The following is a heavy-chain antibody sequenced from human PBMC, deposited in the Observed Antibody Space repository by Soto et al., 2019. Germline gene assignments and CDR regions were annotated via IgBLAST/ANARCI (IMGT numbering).Heavy chain of an antibody. CDR1: GGSFSGYY. V-gene: IGHV4-34*01. J-gene: IGHJ4*02. CDR2: INHSGST. CDR3: ARGPINDY. Sequence: SETLSLTCAVYGGSFSGYYWSWIRQPPGKGLEWIGEINHSGSTNYNPSLKSRVTISVDTSKNQFSLKLSSVTAADTAVYYCARGPINDYWGQGTLVTVSS.